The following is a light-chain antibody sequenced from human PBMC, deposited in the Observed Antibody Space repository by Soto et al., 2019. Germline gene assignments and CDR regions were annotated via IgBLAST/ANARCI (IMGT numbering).Light chain of an antibody. CDR1: QSVSSN. J-gene: IGKJ5*01. CDR2: GAS. CDR3: QQYNNWTPIT. Sequence: EIVMTQSPATLSVSPGERATLSCRASQSVSSNLAWYQQKPGQAPRLLIYGASTRATGSPARFSGSGSGTEFTLTISSLQSEDFAVEYCQQYNNWTPITFGQGTRLEIK. V-gene: IGKV3-15*01.